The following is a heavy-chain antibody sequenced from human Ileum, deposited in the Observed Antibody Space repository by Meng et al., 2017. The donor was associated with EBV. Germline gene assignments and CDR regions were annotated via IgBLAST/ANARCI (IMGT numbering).Heavy chain of an antibody. D-gene: IGHD6-13*01. CDR3: ALRPRQLLRGWFDS. CDR2: IYGQGDK. V-gene: IGHV2-5*01. Sequence: HIILKEPAPPVVNPTQPLPLPSTCSGFSLSTSGVGVGWIRQPPGKALEWLAMIYGQGDKHYSPSLTSRLTITKDTSKNQVVLTMTNMDSVDTATYYCALRPRQLLRGWFDSWGQGALVTVSS. CDR1: GFSLSTSGVG. J-gene: IGHJ5*01.